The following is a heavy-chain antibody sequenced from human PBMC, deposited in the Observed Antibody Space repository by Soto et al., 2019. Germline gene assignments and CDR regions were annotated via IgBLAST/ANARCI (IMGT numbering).Heavy chain of an antibody. Sequence: EVQLLESGGGLVQPGGSLRLSCAASGFTFISYAMSWVRQAPGKGLEWVSAISGSGGSTYYADSVKGRFTISRDNSKNTMYLQMTRRRAEDTAVYYCAKDSWYFDSWGQGTLVTVSS. CDR1: GFTFISYA. V-gene: IGHV3-23*01. CDR2: ISGSGGST. CDR3: AKDSWYFDS. J-gene: IGHJ4*02. D-gene: IGHD6-13*01.